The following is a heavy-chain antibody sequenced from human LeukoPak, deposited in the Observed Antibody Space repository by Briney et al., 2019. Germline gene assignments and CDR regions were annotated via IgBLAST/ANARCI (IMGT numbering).Heavy chain of an antibody. V-gene: IGHV3-66*01. CDR3: ASLPGWELPPRDY. J-gene: IGHJ4*02. CDR2: IYSGGST. Sequence: GGSLRLSCAASGFTVSSNYMSWVRQAPGKGLEWVSVIYSGGSTYYADSVKGRFTISRGNSKNTLYLQMNSLRAEDTAVYYCASLPGWELPPRDYWGQGTLVTVSS. CDR1: GFTVSSNY. D-gene: IGHD1-26*01.